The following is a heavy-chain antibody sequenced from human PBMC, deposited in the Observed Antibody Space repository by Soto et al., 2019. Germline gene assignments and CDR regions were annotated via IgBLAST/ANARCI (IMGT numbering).Heavy chain of an antibody. D-gene: IGHD4-4*01. CDR2: IIPIFGTA. CDR3: ARNPGTVTTVFYYYCMDV. CDR1: GGTFSSYA. V-gene: IGHV1-69*01. Sequence: QVQLVQSGAEVKKPGSSVKVSCKASGGTFSSYAISWVRQAPGQGLEWMGGIIPIFGTANYAQKFQGRVTITADEATSTAYMELSSLRSEDTAVYYCARNPGTVTTVFYYYCMDVWGQGTTVTVSS. J-gene: IGHJ6*02.